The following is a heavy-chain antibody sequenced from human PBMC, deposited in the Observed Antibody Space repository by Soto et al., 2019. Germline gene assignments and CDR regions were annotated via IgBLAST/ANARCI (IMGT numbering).Heavy chain of an antibody. CDR3: ARYEAAAGSFPDYYFDY. D-gene: IGHD6-13*01. Sequence: SPTLSLTCAISGDSVSSNSAAWNWIRQSPSRGLEWLGRTYYRSKWYNDYAVSVKSRITINPETSKNQFSLQLNSVTPEDTAVYYCARYEAAAGSFPDYYFDYWGQGTLVTVSS. V-gene: IGHV6-1*01. CDR1: GDSVSSNSAA. CDR2: TYYRSKWYN. J-gene: IGHJ4*02.